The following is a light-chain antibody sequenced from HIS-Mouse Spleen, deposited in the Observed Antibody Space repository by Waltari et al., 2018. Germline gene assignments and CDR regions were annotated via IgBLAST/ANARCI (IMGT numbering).Light chain of an antibody. CDR1: SSDVGSYNP. V-gene: IGLV2-23*01. Sequence: QSALTQPASVSGSPGQSITISCTGTSSDVGSYNPVSRYQQHPGKAPELIIYEGSKRPSGVSNRFSGSKSGNTASLTISGLQAEDEADYYCCSYAGSSTSVVFGGGTKLTVL. J-gene: IGLJ2*01. CDR3: CSYAGSSTSVV. CDR2: EGS.